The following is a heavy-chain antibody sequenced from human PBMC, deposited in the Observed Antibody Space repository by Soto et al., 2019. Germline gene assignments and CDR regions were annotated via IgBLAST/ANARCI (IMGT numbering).Heavy chain of an antibody. CDR3: ARGRGKGEAVHFGY. V-gene: IGHV3-74*01. J-gene: IGHJ4*02. Sequence: EVQLVESGGGLVQPGGSLRLSCAASGFTFSSYWMHWVRQAPGKGLVWVSRINSDGSSTSYADSVKGRFTISRDNAKNTKYRQRNGLTAGDKAVYYCARGRGKGEAVHFGYRAQGSLVTVSS. CDR2: INSDGSST. D-gene: IGHD1-26*01. CDR1: GFTFSSYW.